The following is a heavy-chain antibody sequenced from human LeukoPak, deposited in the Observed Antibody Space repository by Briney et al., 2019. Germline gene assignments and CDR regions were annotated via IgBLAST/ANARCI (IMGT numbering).Heavy chain of an antibody. Sequence: ASVKVSCKASGYTFTSYYMHWVRQAPGQGLEWMGIINPSGGSTSYAQKVQGRVTMTRDTSTSTVYMELSSLKASDPAMYYCARVASVGWYGDYWGQGTLVTVYS. CDR2: INPSGGST. V-gene: IGHV1-46*01. J-gene: IGHJ4*02. CDR1: GYTFTSYY. D-gene: IGHD6-19*01. CDR3: ARVASVGWYGDY.